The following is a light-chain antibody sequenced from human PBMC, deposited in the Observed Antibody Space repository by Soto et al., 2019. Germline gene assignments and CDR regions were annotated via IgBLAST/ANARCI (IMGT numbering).Light chain of an antibody. Sequence: EFVLTQSPATLSLSPGDRATRSCRASQSVSNNYLAWYQQKPGQAPRLLIYGASNRATGIPDRFSGSGSGTDFTLTISRLEPEDFAVYYCELYDSSSWTFGQGTKVDIK. V-gene: IGKV3-20*01. J-gene: IGKJ1*01. CDR3: ELYDSSSWT. CDR2: GAS. CDR1: QSVSNNY.